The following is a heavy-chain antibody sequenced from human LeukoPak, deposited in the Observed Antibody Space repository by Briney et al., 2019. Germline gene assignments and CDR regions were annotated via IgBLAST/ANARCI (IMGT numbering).Heavy chain of an antibody. V-gene: IGHV3-30*02. CDR3: AKDNSGDGYNAYFDY. Sequence: GGSLRLSCAASGFTFSSYGVHWVRQAPGKGLEWVAFIRYDGSNKYYADSVKGRFTISRDNSKNTLYLQMNSLRAEDTAVYYCAKDNSGDGYNAYFDYWGQGTLVTVSS. CDR2: IRYDGSNK. J-gene: IGHJ4*02. CDR1: GFTFSSYG. D-gene: IGHD5-24*01.